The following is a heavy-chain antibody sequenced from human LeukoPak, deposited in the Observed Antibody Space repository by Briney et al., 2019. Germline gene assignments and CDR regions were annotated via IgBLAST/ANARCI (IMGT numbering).Heavy chain of an antibody. CDR2: LSWNGDST. J-gene: IGHJ4*02. CDR3: ARHPGISAGATRFDQ. V-gene: IGHV3-20*04. D-gene: IGHD6-13*01. Sequence: AGGSLRLSCTASGFNFYDYGMSWVRHAPGKGLEWVSGLSWNGDSTGYAVSVRGRFTISRDNAKNSLYLQMNSLRDEDTALYYCARHPGISAGATRFDQWGQGTLVTVSS. CDR1: GFNFYDYG.